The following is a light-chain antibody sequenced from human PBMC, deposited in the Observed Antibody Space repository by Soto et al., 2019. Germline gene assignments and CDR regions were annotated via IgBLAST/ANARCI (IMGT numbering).Light chain of an antibody. V-gene: IGKV1-5*03. Sequence: DIQMTQSPSTLSGSVGDRVTITCRASQTISSWLAWYQQKPGKAPKLLIYKASTLKSGVPSRFSGSGFGTEFTLTITSLHSEDFGVYYCQQYNNWLTFGQGTRLEI. CDR3: QQYNNWLT. CDR1: QTISSW. J-gene: IGKJ5*01. CDR2: KAS.